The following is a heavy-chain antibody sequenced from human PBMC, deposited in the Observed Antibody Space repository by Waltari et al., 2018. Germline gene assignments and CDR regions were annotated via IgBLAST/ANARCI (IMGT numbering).Heavy chain of an antibody. CDR3: AKDIVNYYDSSGYPLEFDP. CDR1: GFTFDDYA. Sequence: EVQLVESGGGLVQPGRSLRLSCAASGFTFDDYAMHWVRQAPGKGLEWVSGISWNSGSIGYADSVKGRFTSSRDNAKNSLYLQMNSLRAEDTALYYCAKDIVNYYDSSGYPLEFDPWGQGTLVTVSS. CDR2: ISWNSGSI. J-gene: IGHJ5*02. D-gene: IGHD3-22*01. V-gene: IGHV3-9*01.